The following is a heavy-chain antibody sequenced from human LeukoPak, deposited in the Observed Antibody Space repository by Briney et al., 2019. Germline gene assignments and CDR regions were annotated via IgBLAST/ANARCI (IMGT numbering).Heavy chain of an antibody. CDR2: IYSGGST. D-gene: IGHD3-22*01. CDR3: ARVSSSGDSYYYYYGMDD. Sequence: GGSLRLSCAASGFTVSSNYMSWVRQAPGKGLEWVSVIYSGGSTYYADSVKGRFTISRHNSKNTLYLQMNSLRAEDTAVYYCARVSSSGDSYYYYYGMDDWGQGTTVTVSS. CDR1: GFTVSSNY. V-gene: IGHV3-53*04. J-gene: IGHJ6*02.